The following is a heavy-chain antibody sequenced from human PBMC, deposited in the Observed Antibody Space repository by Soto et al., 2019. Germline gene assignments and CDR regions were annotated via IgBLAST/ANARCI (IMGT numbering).Heavy chain of an antibody. V-gene: IGHV4-34*01. Sequence: SETLSLTCAVYGGSFSGYYWSWIRQPPGKGLEWIGEINHSGSTNYNPSLKSRVTISVDTSKNQFSLKLSSVTAADTAVYYCARGLGYSSGWYHLYWGQGTLVTVSS. CDR3: ARGLGYSSGWYHLY. J-gene: IGHJ4*02. CDR2: INHSGST. D-gene: IGHD6-19*01. CDR1: GGSFSGYY.